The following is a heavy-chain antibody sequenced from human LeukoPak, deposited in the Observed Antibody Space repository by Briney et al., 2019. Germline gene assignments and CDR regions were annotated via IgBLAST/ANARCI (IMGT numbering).Heavy chain of an antibody. Sequence: GSLRLSCAASGFTFSSYSMNWVRQAPGKGLEWVSYISSSSSTIYYADSVKGRFTISRDNAKNSLYLQMNSLRAEDTAVYYCARDRAEDYYDSSGYYDYWGQGTLVTVSS. CDR1: GFTFSSYS. CDR2: ISSSSSTI. J-gene: IGHJ4*02. V-gene: IGHV3-48*04. D-gene: IGHD3-22*01. CDR3: ARDRAEDYYDSSGYYDY.